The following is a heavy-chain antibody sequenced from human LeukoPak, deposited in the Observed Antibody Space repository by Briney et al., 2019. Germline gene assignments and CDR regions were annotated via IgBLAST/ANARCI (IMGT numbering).Heavy chain of an antibody. CDR2: IYYSGST. CDR3: ARDVDCSSTSCYAFDI. J-gene: IGHJ3*02. V-gene: IGHV4-31*03. CDR1: GGSISSGDYY. D-gene: IGHD2-2*01. Sequence: PSETLSLTCTVSGGSISSGDYYWSWIRQPPGKGLEWIGYIYYSGSTYYNPSLKSRVTISVDTSKNQFSLKLSSVTAADTAVYYCARDVDCSSTSCYAFDIWGQGTMVTVSS.